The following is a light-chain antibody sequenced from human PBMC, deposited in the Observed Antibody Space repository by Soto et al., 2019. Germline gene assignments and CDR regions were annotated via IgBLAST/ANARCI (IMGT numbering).Light chain of an antibody. J-gene: IGLJ1*01. CDR3: SSYTSSGTLYV. CDR2: EVT. CDR1: NSDIGGSKY. Sequence: QSARTQPASVSGSPGQSITLSCTGTNSDIGGSKYVSWYQQHPGKAPKLMIYEVTYRPSGVSDRFSGSKSGNTASLTVSGLQAEAEADYYCSSYTSSGTLYVFGTGTKVTVL. V-gene: IGLV2-14*01.